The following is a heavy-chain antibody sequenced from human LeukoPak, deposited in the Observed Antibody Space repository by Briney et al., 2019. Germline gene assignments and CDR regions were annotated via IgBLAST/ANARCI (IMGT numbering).Heavy chain of an antibody. CDR3: ARDLVPEGTTMIRGVTVRSRNCPDVFDI. V-gene: IGHV1-18*01. Sequence: GSLGKVSRKASRYTCTSSTITWVRQAPGQGLEWLGWISVYIGNRNSAQKFRDRVTLTTDTSTNTVYMDLRSLRSDDTAVYYCARDLVPEGTTMIRGVTVRSRNCPDVFDIWGQGTMITVSS. CDR1: RYTCTSST. J-gene: IGHJ3*02. CDR2: ISVYIGNR. D-gene: IGHD3-10*01.